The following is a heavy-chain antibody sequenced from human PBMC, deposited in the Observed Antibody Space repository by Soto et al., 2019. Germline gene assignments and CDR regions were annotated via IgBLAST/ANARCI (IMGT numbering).Heavy chain of an antibody. J-gene: IGHJ4*02. CDR1: GGSISSYY. CDR2: IYYSGST. Sequence: SETLSLTCTVSGGSISSYYWSWIRQPPGKGLEWIGYIYYSGSTNYNPSLKSRVTISVDTSKNQFSLKLSSVTAADTAVYYCAATLWFGELDRFDYWGQGTLVTVSS. V-gene: IGHV4-59*01. D-gene: IGHD3-10*01. CDR3: AATLWFGELDRFDY.